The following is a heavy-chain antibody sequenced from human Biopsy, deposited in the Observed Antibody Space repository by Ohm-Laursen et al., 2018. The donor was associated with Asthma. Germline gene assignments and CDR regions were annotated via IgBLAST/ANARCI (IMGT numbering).Heavy chain of an antibody. CDR2: VNSVFGTT. CDR1: GGTFNTYV. CDR3: ARKAGSCISRTCYSLDF. D-gene: IGHD2-2*01. V-gene: IGHV1-69*13. Sequence: ASVKVSCKSLGGTFNTYVIGWVRQAPGQGLEWMGGVNSVFGTTTYPQKFQDRVTITADDSTSTVYMELSSLRSEDTAVYYCARKAGSCISRTCYSLDFWDQGTLVTVSS. J-gene: IGHJ4*02.